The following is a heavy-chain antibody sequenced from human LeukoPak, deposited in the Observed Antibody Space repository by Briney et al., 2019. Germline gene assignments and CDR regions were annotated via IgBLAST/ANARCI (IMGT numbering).Heavy chain of an antibody. Sequence: ASVKVSCKASGYTFSSYDINWVRQATGQGLEWMGWMNPNSGNTDYAQGFQGRVTMTRNTSISTAYMELSSLRSEDTAVYYCARGDFGDYFLDYWGQGTLVTVSS. J-gene: IGHJ4*02. D-gene: IGHD4-17*01. CDR3: ARGDFGDYFLDY. V-gene: IGHV1-8*01. CDR2: MNPNSGNT. CDR1: GYTFSSYD.